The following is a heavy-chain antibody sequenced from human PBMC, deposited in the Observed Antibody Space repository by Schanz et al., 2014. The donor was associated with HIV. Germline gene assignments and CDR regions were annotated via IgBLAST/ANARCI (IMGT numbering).Heavy chain of an antibody. Sequence: EVQLLESGGGLVQPGGSLRLSCAASGFSLRSYAMSWVRQAPGKGLEWVSAISGSSTYTYHANSVKGRFTISRDNSRNTLFLQMNSLRAEDTAIYYCAKTSITLGMDVWGQGTTVTVSS. CDR3: AKTSITLGMDV. CDR2: ISGSSTYT. V-gene: IGHV3-23*01. J-gene: IGHJ6*02. D-gene: IGHD1-20*01. CDR1: GFSLRSYA.